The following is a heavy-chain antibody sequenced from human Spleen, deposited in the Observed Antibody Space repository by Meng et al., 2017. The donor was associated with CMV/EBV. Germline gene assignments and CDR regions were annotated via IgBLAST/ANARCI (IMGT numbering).Heavy chain of an antibody. J-gene: IGHJ5*02. CDR1: GFTFSSYE. D-gene: IGHD3-3*01. CDR3: ARDRMESPFLKKFGP. CDR2: ISSSGSTI. Sequence: GGSLRLSCAASGFTFSSYEMNWVRQAPGKGLEWVSYISSSGSTIYYADSVKGRFTISRDNAKNSLYLQMNSLRAEDTAVYYCARDRMESPFLKKFGPWGQGTLVTVSS. V-gene: IGHV3-48*03.